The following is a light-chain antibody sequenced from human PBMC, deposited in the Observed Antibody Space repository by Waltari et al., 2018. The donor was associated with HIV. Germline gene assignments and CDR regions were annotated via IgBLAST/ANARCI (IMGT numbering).Light chain of an antibody. CDR2: DTT. CDR3: FLSYNGARV. CDR1: TGPVTNGHY. J-gene: IGLJ3*02. Sequence: QAVVTQEPSLTVSPGGTVTLTCESSTGPVTNGHYPYWLQQRPCQAPMTLIFDTTMKPPWTPALLSGSLLGGKAALTLSGAQPDDEAEYYCFLSYNGARVFGGGTRVTVL. V-gene: IGLV7-46*01.